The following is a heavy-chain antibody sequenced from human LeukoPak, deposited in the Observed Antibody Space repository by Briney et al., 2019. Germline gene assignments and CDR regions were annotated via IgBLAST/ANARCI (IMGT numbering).Heavy chain of an antibody. CDR1: GGSLSGYY. CDR2: IYSSGRT. J-gene: IGHJ4*02. V-gene: IGHV4-4*09. CDR3: ECAGY. Sequence: PSESLSLTCTVSGGSLSGYYWNWIRQPPGKGLEWLGYIYSSGRTNYNPSLKSRVTISVDTSKNQFSLKLNSVPAADTAVYYCECAGYWGQGTLVTVSS.